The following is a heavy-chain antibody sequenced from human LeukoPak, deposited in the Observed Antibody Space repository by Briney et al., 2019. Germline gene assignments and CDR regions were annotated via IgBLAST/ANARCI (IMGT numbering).Heavy chain of an antibody. D-gene: IGHD1-1*01. V-gene: IGHV4-59*01. J-gene: IGHJ6*03. CDR1: DDSITMYY. CDR2: VDHTGST. CDR3: ARGRVSSSTWYSTYYYYFYMDV. Sequence: PSETLSLTCSVSDDSITMYYWTWIRQPPGKGLEWIGYVDHTGSTNFNPSLNGRVSISRGTTKNLFSLRLRPVTAADTAVYFCARGRVSSSTWYSTYYYYFYMDVWGKGTTVTVSS.